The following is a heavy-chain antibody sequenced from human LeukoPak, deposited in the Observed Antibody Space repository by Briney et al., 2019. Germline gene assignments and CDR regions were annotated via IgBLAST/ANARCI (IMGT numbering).Heavy chain of an antibody. J-gene: IGHJ4*02. D-gene: IGHD2-2*01. CDR2: IYSSGAT. CDR3: ARRTPGPQLDEYVAYFFDH. CDR1: GGSITTYN. V-gene: IGHV4-4*09. Sequence: SETLSLICTVSGGSITTYNWIWIRRTPGQALEWIGHIYSSGATKYNPSLKSRATILLDTSKNQLSLKLSSVSAADTAVYYCARRTPGPQLDEYVAYFFDHWGQGTQVTVSS.